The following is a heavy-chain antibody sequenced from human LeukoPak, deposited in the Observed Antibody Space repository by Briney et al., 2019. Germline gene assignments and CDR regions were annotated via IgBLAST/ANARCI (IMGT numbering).Heavy chain of an antibody. D-gene: IGHD6-6*01. CDR1: GFTFSSYG. J-gene: IGHJ4*02. V-gene: IGHV3-30*02. CDR3: AKDLEYSSSSGGNHGDY. CDR2: IRYDGSNK. Sequence: GGSLRLSCAASGFTFSSYGMHWVRQAPGKGLEWVAFIRYDGSNKYYADSVKGRFTISRDNSKNTLYLQMNSLRAEDTAVYYCAKDLEYSSSSGGNHGDYRGQGTLVTVSS.